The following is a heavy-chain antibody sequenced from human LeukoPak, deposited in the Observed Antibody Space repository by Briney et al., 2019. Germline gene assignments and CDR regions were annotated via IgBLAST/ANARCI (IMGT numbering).Heavy chain of an antibody. D-gene: IGHD3-9*01. CDR2: IKSKTDGGTT. V-gene: IGHV3-15*01. Sequence: GGSLRLSCAASGFTFSNAWVSWVRQAPGKGLEWVGRIKSKTDGGTTDYAAPVKDRFTISRDDSKNTLYLQMNSLKTEDTAVYYCTTSFYDILTGYYDYWGQGTLVTVSS. CDR3: TTSFYDILTGYYDY. J-gene: IGHJ4*02. CDR1: GFTFSNAW.